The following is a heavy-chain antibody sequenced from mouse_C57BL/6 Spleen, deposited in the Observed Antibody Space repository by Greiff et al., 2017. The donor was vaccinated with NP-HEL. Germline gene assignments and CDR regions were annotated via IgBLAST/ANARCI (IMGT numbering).Heavy chain of an antibody. V-gene: IGHV1-7*01. D-gene: IGHD2-4*01. CDR3: ARAYDYDEDFDY. J-gene: IGHJ2*01. CDR2: INSSSGYS. CDR1: GYTFTSYW. Sequence: VQLQESGSELAKPGASVKLSCKASGYTFTSYWMHWVKQRPGQGLEWIGYINSSSGYSKYNQSFMDRATLIADKSSGTAYMQLRRLTYEDSAVYYCARAYDYDEDFDYWGQGTTLTVSS.